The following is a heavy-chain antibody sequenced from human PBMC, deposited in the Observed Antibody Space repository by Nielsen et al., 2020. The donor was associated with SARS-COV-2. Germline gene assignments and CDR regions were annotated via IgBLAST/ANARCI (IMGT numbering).Heavy chain of an antibody. V-gene: IGHV1-46*01. CDR1: GYTFTSYY. CDR2: INPSGGST. J-gene: IGHJ6*02. D-gene: IGHD3-10*01. CDR3: ARESPGGYYYYGMDV. Sequence: ASVKVSCKASGYTFTSYYMHWVRQAPGQGLEWMGIINPSGGSTSYAQKFQGRVTMTRDTSTSTVYMELSSLRSEDTAVYYCARESPGGYYYYGMDVWGRGTTVTVSS.